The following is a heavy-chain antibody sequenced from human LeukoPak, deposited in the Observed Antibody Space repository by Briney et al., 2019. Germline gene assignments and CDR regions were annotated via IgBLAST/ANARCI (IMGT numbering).Heavy chain of an antibody. J-gene: IGHJ4*02. D-gene: IGHD2-21*02. CDR1: GYTFTSYA. V-gene: IGHV7-4-1*02. CDR3: ARAGREGPSYCGGDCYIY. CDR2: INTNTGNP. Sequence: ASVKVSCKASGYTFTSYAMNWVRQAPGQGLEWMGWINTNTGNPTYAQGFTGRFVFSLDTSVSTAYLQISSLKAEDTAVYYCARAGREGPSYCGGDCYIYWGQGTLFTVSS.